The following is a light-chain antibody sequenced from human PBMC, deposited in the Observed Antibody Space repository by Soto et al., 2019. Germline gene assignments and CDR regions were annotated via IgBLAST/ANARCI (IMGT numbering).Light chain of an antibody. CDR2: GVS. CDR1: QSVSYN. J-gene: IGKJ1*01. V-gene: IGKV3-15*01. Sequence: EIVMTQSPATLSVSPGERATLSCRASQSVSYNLAWYQQKPGQAPSLLMYGVSTRAAGIPARFGGSGSGTEFTLTISSLQSEDFAVYYCQQYNNWPLTFDQGTKVETK. CDR3: QQYNNWPLT.